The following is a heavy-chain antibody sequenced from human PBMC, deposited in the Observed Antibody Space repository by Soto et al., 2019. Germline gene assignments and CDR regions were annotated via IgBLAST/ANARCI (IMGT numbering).Heavy chain of an antibody. CDR1: GGSFSGYY. V-gene: IGHV4-34*01. CDR3: ARGLVVRGVIITDYYYYYGMDV. Sequence: QVQLQQWGAGLLKPSETLSLTCAVYGGSFSGYYWSWIRQPPGKGLEWIGEINHSGSTNYNPSHKRRVTISVDTSKNQFSLKLSSVTAADTAVYYCARGLVVRGVIITDYYYYYGMDVWGQGTTVTVSS. J-gene: IGHJ6*02. CDR2: INHSGST. D-gene: IGHD3-10*01.